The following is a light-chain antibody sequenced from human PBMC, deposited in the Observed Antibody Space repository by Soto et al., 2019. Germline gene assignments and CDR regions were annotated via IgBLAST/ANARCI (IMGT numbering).Light chain of an antibody. CDR3: QQYNSWPLT. CDR1: QSISSN. CDR2: DIS. V-gene: IGKV3D-15*01. J-gene: IGKJ4*01. Sequence: EIVLTQSPATLSVSPGESATLSCRASQSISSNLAWYQQKPGQSPRLLIYDISTRATGIPTRFSGSGSGTEFTLTISSLQSEDFAVYYCQQYNSWPLTFGGGTKVDIK.